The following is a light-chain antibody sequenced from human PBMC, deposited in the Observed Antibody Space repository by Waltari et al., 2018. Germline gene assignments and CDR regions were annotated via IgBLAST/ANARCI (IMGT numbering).Light chain of an antibody. CDR1: QSVLYSSNNKNY. CDR3: QQYYSTSWT. V-gene: IGKV4-1*01. Sequence: IFMTPSPDPLPVSLLHPATIHFNSSQSVLYSSNNKNYLAWYQQKPGQPPKLLIYWASTRESGVPDRFSGSGSGTDFTLTISSLQAEDVAVYYCQQYYSTSWTFGQGTKVEIK. CDR2: WAS. J-gene: IGKJ1*01.